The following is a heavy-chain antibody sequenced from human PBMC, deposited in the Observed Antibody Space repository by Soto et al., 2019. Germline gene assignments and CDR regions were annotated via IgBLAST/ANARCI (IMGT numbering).Heavy chain of an antibody. CDR1: GGTFSSYA. Sequence: SVKVSCKASGGTFSSYAISWVRQAPGQGLEWMGGIIPIFGTANYAQKFQGRVTITADESTSTAYMELSSLRSEDTAAYYCARSPRRVEESAYAGGWCDSWGQGTLVTVSS. CDR3: ARSPRRVEESAYAGGWCDS. J-gene: IGHJ5*01. D-gene: IGHD5-12*01. CDR2: IIPIFGTA. V-gene: IGHV1-69*13.